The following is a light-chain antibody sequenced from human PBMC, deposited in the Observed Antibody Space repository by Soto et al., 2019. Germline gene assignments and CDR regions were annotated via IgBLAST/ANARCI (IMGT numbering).Light chain of an antibody. V-gene: IGKV1-5*03. CDR1: QSISSW. CDR2: TAS. Sequence: DIQMTQSPSTLSASVGDRVTITCGASQSISSWLAWYQQKPGKAPKLLIYTASGLASGVPSRFSGSGSGTDFTLTIRSLQPDDFATYYCQQYNSYSWTFGQGTKVDIK. J-gene: IGKJ1*01. CDR3: QQYNSYSWT.